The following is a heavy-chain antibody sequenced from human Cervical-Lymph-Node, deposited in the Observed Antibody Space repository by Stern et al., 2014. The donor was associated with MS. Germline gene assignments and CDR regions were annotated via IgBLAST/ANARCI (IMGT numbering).Heavy chain of an antibody. CDR3: ARGYRFFDD. CDR1: GGSISSGSYY. Sequence: VQLVESGPGLVKPSQTLSLTCTVSGGSISSGSYYWSWIRQPAGKRLEWIGRMFSSGNTFYNPSLKSRVNLSVATSKNQFSLGLSFVTAADTAVYYCARGYRFFDDWGQGTLVTVSS. V-gene: IGHV4-61*02. D-gene: IGHD3-16*02. CDR2: MFSSGNT. J-gene: IGHJ4*02.